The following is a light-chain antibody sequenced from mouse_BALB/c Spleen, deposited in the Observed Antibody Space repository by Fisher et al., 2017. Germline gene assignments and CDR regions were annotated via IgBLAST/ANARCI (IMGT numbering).Light chain of an antibody. V-gene: IGKV4-80*01. CDR2: STS. Sequence: IVLTQSPAILSASPGEKVTMTCRASSSVSYMHWFQQKPGTSPKLWIYSTSNLASGVPSRFSGSGSGTFYSLTISSVEAEDAADYYCHQWSSYPTFGGGTKLEIK. J-gene: IGKJ2*01. CDR1: SSVSY. CDR3: HQWSSYPT.